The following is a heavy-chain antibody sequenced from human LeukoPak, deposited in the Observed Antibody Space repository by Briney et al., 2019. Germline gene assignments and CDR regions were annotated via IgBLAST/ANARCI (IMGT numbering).Heavy chain of an antibody. V-gene: IGHV3-7*01. CDR1: GITFSRFW. J-gene: IGHJ5*02. CDR3: AREEQGYNWFDP. Sequence: PGGSLRLSCAASGITFSRFWMSWVRQAPGKGLQWVANINQDGSEKHYVDSVKGRFTISRDNAKNSLYLQMNSLRAEDTAVYYCAREEQGYNWFDPWGQGTLVTVSS. D-gene: IGHD1/OR15-1a*01. CDR2: INQDGSEK.